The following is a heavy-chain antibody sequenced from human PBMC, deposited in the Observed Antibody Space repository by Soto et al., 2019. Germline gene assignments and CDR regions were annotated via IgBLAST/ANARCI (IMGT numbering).Heavy chain of an antibody. CDR2: INPNSGGT. V-gene: IGHV1-2*04. J-gene: IGHJ6*02. D-gene: IGHD6-6*01. Sequence: QVQLVQSGAEVKKPGASVKVSCKASGYTFTGYYMHWVRRAPGQGLEWMGWINPNSGGTNYAQKFQGWVTMTRDTSISTAYMELSRLRSDDTAVYYCAIEYSNSSPTNYGMDVWGQGTTVTVSS. CDR1: GYTFTGYY. CDR3: AIEYSNSSPTNYGMDV.